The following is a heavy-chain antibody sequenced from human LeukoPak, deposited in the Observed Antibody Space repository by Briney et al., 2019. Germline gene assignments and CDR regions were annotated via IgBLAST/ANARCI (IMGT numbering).Heavy chain of an antibody. CDR2: IWYDGNYQ. V-gene: IGHV3-33*01. Sequence: ERSLRLSCAAPGFTFSSYVMHWVRQAPGKGLEWLAVIWYDGNYQYYADSVKGRFTISRDNSKSTLYLEMNSLRVEDTAVYYCARDVVRGLNWFDPWGQGVLVTVSS. D-gene: IGHD3-10*01. CDR1: GFTFSSYV. J-gene: IGHJ5*02. CDR3: ARDVVRGLNWFDP.